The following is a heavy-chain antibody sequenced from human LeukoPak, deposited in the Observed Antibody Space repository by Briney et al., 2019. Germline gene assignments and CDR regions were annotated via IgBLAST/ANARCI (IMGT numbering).Heavy chain of an antibody. Sequence: GGSLRLSCAASGFTFSSYWMSWARQAPGKGLEWVANIKQDGSEKYYVDSVKGRFTISRDNAKNSLYLQMNSLRAEDTAVYYCARDRGYCSSTSCYFRGYFQHWGQGTLVTVSS. D-gene: IGHD2-2*01. CDR2: IKQDGSEK. CDR1: GFTFSSYW. V-gene: IGHV3-7*01. CDR3: ARDRGYCSSTSCYFRGYFQH. J-gene: IGHJ1*01.